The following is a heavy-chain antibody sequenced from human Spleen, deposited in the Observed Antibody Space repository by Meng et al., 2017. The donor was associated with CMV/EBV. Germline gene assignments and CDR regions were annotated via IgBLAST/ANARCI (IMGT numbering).Heavy chain of an antibody. CDR3: ARDGNQMGYCSSTSCYWRRFDP. Sequence: YAMSWVRQAPGKGLEWVSSISSSSSYIYYADSVKGRFTISRDNAKNSLYLQMNSLRAEDTAVYYCARDGNQMGYCSSTSCYWRRFDPWGQGTLVTVSS. J-gene: IGHJ5*02. V-gene: IGHV3-21*01. D-gene: IGHD2-2*01. CDR2: ISSSSSYI. CDR1: YA.